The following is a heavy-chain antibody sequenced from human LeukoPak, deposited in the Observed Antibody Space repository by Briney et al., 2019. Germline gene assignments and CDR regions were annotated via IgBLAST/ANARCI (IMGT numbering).Heavy chain of an antibody. Sequence: PGGSLRLSCAASGFTSGSYWMSWVRQAPGKGLEWVAVISYDGSNKYYADSVKGRFTISRDNSKNTLYLQMNSLRAEDTAVYYCARDRRVLWFGELLWGADYWGQGTLVTVSS. CDR2: ISYDGSNK. CDR1: GFTSGSYW. CDR3: ARDRRVLWFGELLWGADY. D-gene: IGHD3-10*01. J-gene: IGHJ4*02. V-gene: IGHV3-30-3*01.